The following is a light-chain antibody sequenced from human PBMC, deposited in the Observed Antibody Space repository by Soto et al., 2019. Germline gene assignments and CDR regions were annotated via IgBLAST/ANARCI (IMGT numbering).Light chain of an antibody. V-gene: IGKV3-15*01. Sequence: EIVMTQSPATLSVSPGERATLSCRASQSIGSYLAWYQQTPGQAPRLLIYDASTRATGIPVRFSGSGSGTDFTLTISSLQSADFGLDYCQQYKDWPGTFGRGTKVEIK. CDR3: QQYKDWPGT. CDR2: DAS. J-gene: IGKJ1*01. CDR1: QSIGSY.